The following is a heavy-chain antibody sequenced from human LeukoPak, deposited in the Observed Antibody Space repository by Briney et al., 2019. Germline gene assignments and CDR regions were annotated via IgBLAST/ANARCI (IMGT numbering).Heavy chain of an antibody. V-gene: IGHV3-9*01. Sequence: GRSLRLSCAASGFTFDDYAMHWVRQAPGKGLEWVSGISWNSGSIGYADSVKGRFTISRDNAKNSLYLQMNSLRAEDTALYYCAKDFGSSGWRGEDYFDYWGQGTLVTVSS. J-gene: IGHJ4*02. CDR2: ISWNSGSI. D-gene: IGHD6-19*01. CDR3: AKDFGSSGWRGEDYFDY. CDR1: GFTFDDYA.